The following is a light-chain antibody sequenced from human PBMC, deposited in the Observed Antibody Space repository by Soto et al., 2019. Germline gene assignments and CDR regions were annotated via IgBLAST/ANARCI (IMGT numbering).Light chain of an antibody. J-gene: IGKJ1*01. CDR3: QQYNSYWT. V-gene: IGKV1-5*03. CDR1: QTISSW. CDR2: KAS. Sequence: DIHLTQSPSSLSASVGDRVTITCRASQTISSWLAWHQQKPGKAPKLLIYKASTLKSGVPSRFSGSGSGTEFTLTISSLQPDDFATYYCQQYNSYWTFGQGTKVDIK.